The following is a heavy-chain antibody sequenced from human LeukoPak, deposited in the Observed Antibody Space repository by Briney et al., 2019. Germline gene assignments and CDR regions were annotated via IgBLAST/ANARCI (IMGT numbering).Heavy chain of an antibody. J-gene: IGHJ4*02. CDR3: VKDKYPVVVAATLDY. CDR1: GFTFSDYA. Sequence: GGSLRLSCSASGFTFSDYAMHWVRQAPGKGLEYVSDISSNGGITYYADSVKGRFTVSRDNSKNMLYLQMNSLRAEDTAVYYCVKDKYPVVVAATLDYWGQGILVTVSS. D-gene: IGHD2-15*01. CDR2: ISSNGGIT. V-gene: IGHV3-64D*09.